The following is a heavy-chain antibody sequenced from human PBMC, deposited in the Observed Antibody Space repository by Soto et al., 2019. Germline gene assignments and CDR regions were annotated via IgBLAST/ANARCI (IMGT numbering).Heavy chain of an antibody. J-gene: IGHJ5*02. CDR1: GYTFTSYG. CDR2: ISAYNGNT. V-gene: IGHV1-18*01. CDR3: ARVRDIWTGYLDP. Sequence: ASVKVCCKGSGYTFTSYGICWGRPAPGQGLERMGWISAYNGNTNYAQTLQRSVTTTTDTSTSTAYMELRSLTSADTAVYYCARVRDIWTGYLDPWGQGTLVTVPS. D-gene: IGHD3-9*01.